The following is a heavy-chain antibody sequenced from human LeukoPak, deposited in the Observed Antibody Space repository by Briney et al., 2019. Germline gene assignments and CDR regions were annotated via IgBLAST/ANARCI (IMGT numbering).Heavy chain of an antibody. CDR1: GFTFGDYA. V-gene: IGHV3-49*03. J-gene: IGHJ4*02. D-gene: IGHD3-10*01. CDR2: IRSKAYGGTT. Sequence: PGRXLRLSCTASGFTFGDYAMSWFRQAPGKGLEWVGFIRSKAYGGTTEYAASVKGRFTISRDDSKSIAYLQMNSLKTEDTAVYYCTRDWGPLWFGELLSFDYWGQGTLVTVSS. CDR3: TRDWGPLWFGELLSFDY.